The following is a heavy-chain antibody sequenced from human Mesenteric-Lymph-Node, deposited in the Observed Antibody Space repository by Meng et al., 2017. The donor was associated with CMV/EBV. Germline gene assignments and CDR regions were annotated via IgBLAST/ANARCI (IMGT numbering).Heavy chain of an antibody. J-gene: IGHJ6*02. Sequence: GGSLRLSCAASGFTFSSYSMNWVRQAPGQGLEWVSSISSSSSYIYYADSVKGRFTISRDNAKNSLYLQMNSLRAEDTAVYYCARDPPDIVVVPAASNARSYYYYGMDVWGQGTTVTVSS. CDR2: ISSSSSYI. D-gene: IGHD2-2*01. CDR3: ARDPPDIVVVPAASNARSYYYYGMDV. V-gene: IGHV3-21*01. CDR1: GFTFSSYS.